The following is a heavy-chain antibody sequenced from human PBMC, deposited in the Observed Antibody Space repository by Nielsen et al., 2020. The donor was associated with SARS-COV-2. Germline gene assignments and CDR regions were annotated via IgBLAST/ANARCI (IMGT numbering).Heavy chain of an antibody. V-gene: IGHV4-34*01. J-gene: IGHJ4*02. Sequence: SETLSLTCAVYGGSFSGYCWSWIRQPPGKGLEWIGEINHSGSTNYNPSLKSRVTISVDTSKNQFSLKLSSVTAADTAVYYCARGGGYKLYWGQGTLVTVSS. CDR1: GGSFSGYC. CDR3: ARGGGYKLY. D-gene: IGHD5-24*01. CDR2: INHSGST.